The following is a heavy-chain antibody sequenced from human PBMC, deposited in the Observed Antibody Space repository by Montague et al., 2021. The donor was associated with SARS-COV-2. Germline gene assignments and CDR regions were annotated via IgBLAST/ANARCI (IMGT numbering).Heavy chain of an antibody. CDR2: IYYSGTT. Sequence: SETLSLTCTVSGGSITTTSYYWGWIRQPPGKGLEWIGSIYYSGTTDYNPSLQSRVTISVDTSKNQFSLRLSSVSAADTAMYYCARDVRFSNYGVWLDPWGQGTLLTVSS. J-gene: IGHJ5*02. V-gene: IGHV4-39*07. CDR3: ARDVRFSNYGVWLDP. D-gene: IGHD4-17*01. CDR1: GGSITTTSYY.